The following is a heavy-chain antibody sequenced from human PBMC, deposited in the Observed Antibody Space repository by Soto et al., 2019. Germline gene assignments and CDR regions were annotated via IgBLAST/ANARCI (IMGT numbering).Heavy chain of an antibody. CDR2: INSDGTST. Sequence: PGGSLRLSCGASGFTFSSYWMHWVRQAPGKGLVWVSRINSDGTSTFYADSVKGRFTISRDNAKNTLYLQMNSLRAEDTAVYYCARASQSYLFDYWGQGTQVTVSS. CDR1: GFTFSSYW. CDR3: ARASQSYLFDY. D-gene: IGHD3-10*01. J-gene: IGHJ4*02. V-gene: IGHV3-74*01.